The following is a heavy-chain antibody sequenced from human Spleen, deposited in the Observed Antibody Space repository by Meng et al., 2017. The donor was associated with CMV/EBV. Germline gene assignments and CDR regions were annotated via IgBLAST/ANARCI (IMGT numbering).Heavy chain of an antibody. D-gene: IGHD4-17*01. J-gene: IGHJ4*02. CDR2: INHSGST. CDR3: ATGTTGFISY. CDR1: GGSFSGYY. V-gene: IGHV4-34*01. Sequence: QLQQGGAGLLKPSETLSLTCAGYGGSFSGYYWSWIRQPPGKGLEWTGEINHSGSTNYNPSLKSRVTISVGTSKNQFSLKLSSVTAADTAVYYCATGTTGFISYWGQGTLVTVSS.